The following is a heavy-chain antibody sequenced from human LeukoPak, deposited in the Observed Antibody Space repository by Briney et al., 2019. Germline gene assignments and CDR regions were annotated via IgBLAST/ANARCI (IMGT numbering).Heavy chain of an antibody. CDR3: ARVPWGSGYYNNWFDP. Sequence: PSETLSLTCTVSGGSISSGNYYWGWIRQHPGEGLEWIGSLSNSGSTFYNPSLKSRVTISVDTSKIQFSLKLTSVTAADTAVYYCARVPWGSGYYNNWFDPWGQGTLVTVSS. D-gene: IGHD3-3*01. V-gene: IGHV4-31*03. J-gene: IGHJ5*02. CDR2: LSNSGST. CDR1: GGSISSGNYY.